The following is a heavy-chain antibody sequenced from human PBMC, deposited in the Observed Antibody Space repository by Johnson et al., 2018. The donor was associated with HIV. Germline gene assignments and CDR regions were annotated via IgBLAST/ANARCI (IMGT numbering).Heavy chain of an antibody. Sequence: QVQLVESGGGVVQPGKSLRLSCAVSGFTFSNFAMHWVRQAPGKGLECLAFILYDGSNKYYADSVKGRFTISRDSSKNTLYLQMDSLRAEDTAVYYCARDLLYSAFDVWGQGTMVTVSS. J-gene: IGHJ3*01. CDR2: ILYDGSNK. V-gene: IGHV3-30-3*01. D-gene: IGHD2-8*01. CDR3: ARDLLYSAFDV. CDR1: GFTFSNFA.